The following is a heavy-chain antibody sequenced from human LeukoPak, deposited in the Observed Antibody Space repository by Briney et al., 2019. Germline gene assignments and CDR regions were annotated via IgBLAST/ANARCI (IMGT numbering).Heavy chain of an antibody. V-gene: IGHV4-39*07. J-gene: IGHJ1*01. Sequence: SETLSLTCTVSGDSITSNTYFWGWIRQPPGKGLEWIGSIYYGGTTYYNPSLKSRVSMSVDTSKNQFSLNLTSVTAADTAVFYCARVYDTLTGYYSSEYFQRWGPGTLVTVSS. CDR2: IYYGGTT. CDR1: GDSITSNTYF. CDR3: ARVYDTLTGYYSSEYFQR. D-gene: IGHD3-9*01.